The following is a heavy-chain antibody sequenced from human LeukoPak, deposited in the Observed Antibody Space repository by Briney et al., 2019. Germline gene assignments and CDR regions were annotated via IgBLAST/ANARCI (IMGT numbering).Heavy chain of an antibody. CDR1: GGSFSGYY. D-gene: IGHD3-22*01. V-gene: IGHV4-34*01. CDR3: ARARRYYYDSSPNWFDP. J-gene: IGHJ5*02. CDR2: INHSGST. Sequence: SETLSVTCAVYGGSFSGYYWSWIRQPPGKGLEWIGEINHSGSTNYNPSLKSRVTISVDTSKNQFSLKLSSVTAADTAVYYCARARRYYYDSSPNWFDPWGQGTLVTVSS.